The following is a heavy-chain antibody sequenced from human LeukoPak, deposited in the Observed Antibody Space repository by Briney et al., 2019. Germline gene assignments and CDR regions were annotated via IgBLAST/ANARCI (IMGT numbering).Heavy chain of an antibody. CDR1: GYTFTSYY. CDR2: INPSGGST. V-gene: IGHV1-46*01. CDR3: ARTYYYDSSGYYPYY. D-gene: IGHD3-22*01. J-gene: IGHJ4*02. Sequence: ASVKVSCKASGYTFTSYYMQWVRQAPGQGLEWMGIINPSGGSTSYAQKFQGRVTMTRDTSTSTVYMELSSLRSEDTAVYYCARTYYYDSSGYYPYYWGQGTLVTVSS.